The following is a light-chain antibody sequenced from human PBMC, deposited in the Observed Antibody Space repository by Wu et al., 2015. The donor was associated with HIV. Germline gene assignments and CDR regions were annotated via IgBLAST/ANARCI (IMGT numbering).Light chain of an antibody. CDR2: GAS. J-gene: IGKJ1*01. Sequence: DIQMTQSPSSLSASVGDRVTITCRASQDISTSLAWYQQKAGKAPKVLLYGASRLEGGVPSRFSGSGSGTDYTLTISSLQSEDFATYYCQQYYGAPRXFGQGTKGGSQ. V-gene: IGKV1-NL1*01. CDR1: QDISTS. CDR3: QQYYGAPRX.